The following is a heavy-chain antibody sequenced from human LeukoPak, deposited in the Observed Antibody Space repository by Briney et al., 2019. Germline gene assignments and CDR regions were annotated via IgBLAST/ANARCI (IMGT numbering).Heavy chain of an antibody. CDR3: AKDLIAVAGSFSPDDY. V-gene: IGHV3-23*01. D-gene: IGHD6-19*01. Sequence: GGSLRLPCAASGFTFSSYAMSWVRQAPGKGLEWVSAISGSGGSTYYADSVKGRFTISRDNSKNTLYLQMNSLRAEDTAVYYCAKDLIAVAGSFSPDDYWGQGTLVTVSS. CDR1: GFTFSSYA. CDR2: ISGSGGST. J-gene: IGHJ4*02.